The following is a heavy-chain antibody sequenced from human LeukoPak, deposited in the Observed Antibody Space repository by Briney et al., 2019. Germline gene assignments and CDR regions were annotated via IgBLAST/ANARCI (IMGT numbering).Heavy chain of an antibody. Sequence: GGSLRLSCAASGFPFSDYWMDWVRQAPGKGMEWVANINQYGSEQYYAASVEGRFTISRDNAKNSLYLQMNSLRAGDTAVYYCSRSLDYLGQGALVTVSS. CDR2: INQYGSEQ. V-gene: IGHV3-7*01. J-gene: IGHJ4*02. CDR1: GFPFSDYW. CDR3: SRSLDY.